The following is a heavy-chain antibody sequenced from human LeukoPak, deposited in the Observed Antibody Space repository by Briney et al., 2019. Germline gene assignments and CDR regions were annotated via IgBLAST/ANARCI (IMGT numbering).Heavy chain of an antibody. V-gene: IGHV3-23*01. CDR2: ISPSGDST. CDR3: VKKVYYYMDV. CDR1: GLTLSRYA. Sequence: GGSLRLSCAASGLTLSRYAVNWARQAPGRGLEWVSYISPSGDSTVYAESVKGRFTISRDNSKNMLYLQMDSLIAEDTAIYYCVKKVYYYMDVWGKGTTVTVSS. J-gene: IGHJ6*03.